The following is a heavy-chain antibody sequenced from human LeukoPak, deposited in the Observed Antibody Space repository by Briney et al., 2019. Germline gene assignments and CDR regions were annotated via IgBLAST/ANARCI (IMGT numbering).Heavy chain of an antibody. CDR2: ISYDGSNK. Sequence: GRSLRLSCAASGFTFSSYAMHWVRQAPGKRLEWVAVISYDGSNKYYADSVKGRFTISRDNSKNTLYLQMNSLRAEDTAVYYCARSPYIADIYYFDYWGQGTLVTVSS. CDR1: GFTFSSYA. D-gene: IGHD6-13*01. J-gene: IGHJ4*02. CDR3: ARSPYIADIYYFDY. V-gene: IGHV3-30*01.